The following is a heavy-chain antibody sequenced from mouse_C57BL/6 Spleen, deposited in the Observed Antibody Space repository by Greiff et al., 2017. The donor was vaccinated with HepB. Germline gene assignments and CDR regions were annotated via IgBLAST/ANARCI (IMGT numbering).Heavy chain of an antibody. Sequence: EVQLQQSGPELVKPGASVKISCKASGYTFTDYYMNWVKQSHGKSLEWIGDINPNNGGTSYNQKFKGKATLTVDKSSSTAYMELRSLTSEDSAVYYCARSDGSYYAMDDWGQGTSVTVSS. J-gene: IGHJ4*01. V-gene: IGHV1-26*01. CDR2: INPNNGGT. CDR1: GYTFTDYY. CDR3: ARSDGSYYAMDD. D-gene: IGHD2-3*01.